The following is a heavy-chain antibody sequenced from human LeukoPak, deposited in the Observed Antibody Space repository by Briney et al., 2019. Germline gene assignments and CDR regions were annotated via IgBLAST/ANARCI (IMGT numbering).Heavy chain of an antibody. CDR3: ARDNSVGETAWWFDP. CDR1: GGSISSSSYY. J-gene: IGHJ5*02. V-gene: IGHV4-39*02. D-gene: IGHD1-26*01. CDR2: IYYSGST. Sequence: SETLSLTCTVSGGSISSSSYYWGWIRQPPGKGLEWIGSIYYSGSTYYNPSLKSRVTISVDTSKNQFSLKLSSVTAADTAVYYCARDNSVGETAWWFDPRGQGTLVTVSS.